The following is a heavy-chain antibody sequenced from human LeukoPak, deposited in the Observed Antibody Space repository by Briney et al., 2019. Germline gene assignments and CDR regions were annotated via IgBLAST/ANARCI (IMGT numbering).Heavy chain of an antibody. Sequence: SETLSLTCAVYGGSFSGYYWSWIRQPPGKGLGWIGEINHSGSTNYNPSLKSRVTISVDTSKNQFSLKLSSVTAADTAVYYCASQAPYYYGSGSYYYWGHGTLVTVSS. D-gene: IGHD3-10*01. CDR2: INHSGST. J-gene: IGHJ4*01. CDR1: GGSFSGYY. CDR3: ASQAPYYYGSGSYYY. V-gene: IGHV4-34*01.